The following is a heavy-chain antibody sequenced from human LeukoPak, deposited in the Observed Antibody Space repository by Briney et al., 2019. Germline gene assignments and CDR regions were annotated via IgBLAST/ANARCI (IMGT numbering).Heavy chain of an antibody. CDR1: GFTFSDYY. CDR3: ATQYCSSTSCPYYYYGMDV. CDR2: ISSSSSTI. D-gene: IGHD2-2*01. V-gene: IGHV3-11*04. Sequence: GGSLRLSCAASGFTFSDYYMSWIRQAPGKGLEWVSYISSSSSTIYYADSVKGRFTISRDNAKNSLYLQMNSLRAEDTAVYYCATQYCSSTSCPYYYYGMDVWGQGTTVTVSS. J-gene: IGHJ6*02.